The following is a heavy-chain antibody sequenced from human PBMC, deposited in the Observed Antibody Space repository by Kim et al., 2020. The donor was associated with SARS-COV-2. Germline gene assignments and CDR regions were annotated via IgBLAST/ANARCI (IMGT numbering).Heavy chain of an antibody. CDR3: ARAAHYDTLTGSLDY. D-gene: IGHD3-9*01. CDR1: VGSFSGYY. CDR2: MSDSGST. J-gene: IGHJ4*02. V-gene: IGHV4-34*01. Sequence: SETLSLTCAVYVGSFSGYYWSWIHQPPGKGLEWIGEMSDSGSTNYNPSLKSRVTISLDTSKNQFSLKMSSVAAADTATYYCARAAHYDTLTGSLDYWGQGTLVTVSA.